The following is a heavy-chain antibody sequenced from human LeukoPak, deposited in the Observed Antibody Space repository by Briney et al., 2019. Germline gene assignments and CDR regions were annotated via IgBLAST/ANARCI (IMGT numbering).Heavy chain of an antibody. D-gene: IGHD3-22*01. CDR1: GYTFTGYY. J-gene: IGHJ4*02. CDR3: ARDGFWSSYYDRVSYYFDY. Sequence: GASVKVSCKASGYTFTGYYMHWVRQAPGQGLEWMGWINPNSGGTNYAQKFQGWVTMTRDTSISTAYMELSRLRSDDTAVYYCARDGFWSSYYDRVSYYFDYWGQGTLVTVSS. V-gene: IGHV1-2*04. CDR2: INPNSGGT.